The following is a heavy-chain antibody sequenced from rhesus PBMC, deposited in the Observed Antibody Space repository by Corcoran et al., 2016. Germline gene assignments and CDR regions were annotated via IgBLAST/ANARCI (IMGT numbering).Heavy chain of an antibody. J-gene: IGHJ4*01. V-gene: IGHV4-147*01. CDR1: GYSISSNY. CDR3: ASSPRGSYYSFDC. Sequence: QVQLQESGPGLVKPSETLSLTCAVSGYSISSNYWSWIRQPPGKGLEWIGYMYGSRGSTYYNPSLKSRVTISTDTSKNQFSRMLSSVSAADTAEYYCASSPRGSYYSFDCWGQGVLVTVSS. D-gene: IGHD3-16*01. CDR2: MYGSRGST.